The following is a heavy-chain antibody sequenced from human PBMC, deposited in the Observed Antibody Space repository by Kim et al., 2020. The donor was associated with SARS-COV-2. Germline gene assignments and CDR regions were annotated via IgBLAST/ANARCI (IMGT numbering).Heavy chain of an antibody. CDR3: ARGDMWGRYSGSYPDY. V-gene: IGHV3-21*01. CDR2: ISSSSSYI. J-gene: IGHJ4*02. D-gene: IGHD1-26*01. Sequence: GGSLRLSCAASGFTFSSYSMNWVRQAPGKGLEWVSSISSSSSYIYYADSVKGRFTISRDNAKNSLYLQMNSLRAEDTAVYYCARGDMWGRYSGSYPDYWGQGTLVTVSS. CDR1: GFTFSSYS.